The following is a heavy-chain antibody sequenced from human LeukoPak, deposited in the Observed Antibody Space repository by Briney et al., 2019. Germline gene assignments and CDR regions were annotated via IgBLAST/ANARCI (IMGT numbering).Heavy chain of an antibody. Sequence: PSETLSLTCTVSGGSISSYYWSWTRQPPGKGLEWIGYIYYSGSTNYNPSLKSRVTISVDTSKNQFSLKLSSVTAADTAVYYCARDGVVNYYYGSGSSYGMDVWGQGTTVTVSS. CDR1: GGSISSYY. J-gene: IGHJ6*02. D-gene: IGHD3-10*01. V-gene: IGHV4-59*01. CDR3: ARDGVVNYYYGSGSSYGMDV. CDR2: IYYSGST.